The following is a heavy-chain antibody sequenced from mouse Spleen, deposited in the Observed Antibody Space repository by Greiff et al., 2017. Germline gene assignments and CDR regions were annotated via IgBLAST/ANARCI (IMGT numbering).Heavy chain of an antibody. CDR1: GYTFTSYW. J-gene: IGHJ3*01. Sequence: QVQLQQPGAELVMPGASVKLSCKASGYTFTSYWMHWVKQRPGQGLEWIGEIDPSDSYTNYNQKFKGKATLTVDKSSSTAYMQLSSLTSEDSAVYYCARRDNYLFAYWGQGTLVTVSA. V-gene: IGHV1-69*01. CDR2: IDPSDSYT. D-gene: IGHD1-3*01. CDR3: ARRDNYLFAY.